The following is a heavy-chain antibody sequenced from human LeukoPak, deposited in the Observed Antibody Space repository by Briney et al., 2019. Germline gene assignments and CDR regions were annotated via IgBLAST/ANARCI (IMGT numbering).Heavy chain of an antibody. V-gene: IGHV3-33*01. CDR1: GFTFSSYG. CDR2: IWYDGSNK. Sequence: GGSLRLSCAASGFTFSSYGMHWVRQAPGKGLEWVAVIWYDGSNKYYADSVKGRFTISRDNSKNTLYLQMNSLRAEDMAVYYCARGLTGTRARYFDYWGQGTLVTVSS. CDR3: ARGLTGTRARYFDY. J-gene: IGHJ4*02. D-gene: IGHD3-9*01.